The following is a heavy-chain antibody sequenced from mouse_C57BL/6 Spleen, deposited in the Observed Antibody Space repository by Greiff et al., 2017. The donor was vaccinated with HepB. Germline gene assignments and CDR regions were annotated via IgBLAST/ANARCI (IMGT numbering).Heavy chain of an antibody. V-gene: IGHV1-55*01. J-gene: IGHJ4*01. CDR1: GYTFTSYW. CDR2: IYPGSGST. D-gene: IGHD3-1*01. CDR3: ARSGPYYAMDD. Sequence: QVQLKQPGAELVKPGASVKMSCKASGYTFTSYWITWVKQRPGQGLEWIGDIYPGSGSTNYNEKFKSKATLTVDTSSSTAYMQLSSLTSEDSAVYYCARSGPYYAMDDWGQGTSVTVSS.